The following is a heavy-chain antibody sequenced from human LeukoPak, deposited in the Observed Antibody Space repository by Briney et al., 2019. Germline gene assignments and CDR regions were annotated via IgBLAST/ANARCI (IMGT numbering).Heavy chain of an antibody. V-gene: IGHV3-53*01. CDR2: IYSGGST. CDR1: GFTVSGNY. D-gene: IGHD3-9*01. J-gene: IGHJ4*02. Sequence: GGSLRLSCAASGFTVSGNYMSWVRQAPGKGLEWVSVIYSGGSTYYADSVKGRFTISRDNSKNTLYLQMNSLRAEDTAVYYCARAPESLLRYLYYFDYWGQGTLVTVSS. CDR3: ARAPESLLRYLYYFDY.